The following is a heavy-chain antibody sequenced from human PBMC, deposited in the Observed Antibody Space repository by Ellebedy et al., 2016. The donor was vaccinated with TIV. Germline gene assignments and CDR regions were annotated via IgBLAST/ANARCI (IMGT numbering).Heavy chain of an antibody. CDR1: GFTFSSYA. J-gene: IGHJ4*02. D-gene: IGHD6-6*01. Sequence: GGSLRLSXAASGFTFSSYAMHWVRQAPGKGLEWVAVISYDGSNKYYADSVKGRFTISRDNSKNTLYLQMNSLRAEDTAVYYCAREEYSSSSFDYWGQGTLVTVSS. CDR2: ISYDGSNK. V-gene: IGHV3-30-3*01. CDR3: AREEYSSSSFDY.